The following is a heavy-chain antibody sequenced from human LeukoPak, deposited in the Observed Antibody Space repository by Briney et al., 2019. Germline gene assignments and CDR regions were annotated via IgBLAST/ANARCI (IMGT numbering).Heavy chain of an antibody. J-gene: IGHJ4*02. Sequence: SVKVSCKASGGTFSSYAISWVRQAPGQGLEWMGGIIPIFGTANYAQKFQGRVTITADESTSTAYMELSSLRSDDTAVYYCARARKWTPPIYGGNSYCFDYWGQGTLVTVSS. D-gene: IGHD4-23*01. V-gene: IGHV1-69*13. CDR3: ARARKWTPPIYGGNSYCFDY. CDR2: IIPIFGTA. CDR1: GGTFSSYA.